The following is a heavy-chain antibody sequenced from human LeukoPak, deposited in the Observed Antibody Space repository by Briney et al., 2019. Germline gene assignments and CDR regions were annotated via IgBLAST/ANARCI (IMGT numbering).Heavy chain of an antibody. CDR1: GFTFSNYW. D-gene: IGHD6-6*01. CDR3: ARSSYSSSSSV. J-gene: IGHJ3*01. Sequence: GGSLRLSCAASGFTFSNYWMSWVRQAPGKGLEWVANIKQDGSEKYYVDSVKGRFTISRDNAKNSLYLQINSLRAEDTAVYYCARSSYSSSSSVWGQGTMVTVSS. CDR2: IKQDGSEK. V-gene: IGHV3-7*03.